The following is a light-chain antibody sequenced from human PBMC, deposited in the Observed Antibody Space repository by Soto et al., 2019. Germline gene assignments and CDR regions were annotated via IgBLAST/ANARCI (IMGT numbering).Light chain of an antibody. CDR3: SSYTITATRV. CDR2: EVS. CDR1: SSDIGGYDF. Sequence: QSFLTQPASVSGSPGRSITISCTGTSSDIGGYDFVSWYQQHPGKAPKLMIYEVSNRPSGVSNRFSGSKSGNTASLTISGLRAEDEADYYCSSYTITATRVFGTGTKVTVL. V-gene: IGLV2-14*01. J-gene: IGLJ1*01.